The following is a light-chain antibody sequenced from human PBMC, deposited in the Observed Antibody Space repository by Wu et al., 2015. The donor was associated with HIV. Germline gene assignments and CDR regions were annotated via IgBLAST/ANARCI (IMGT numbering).Light chain of an antibody. Sequence: EIVLTQSPGTLSLSPGERVTLSCRANQSVSGSFLAWYQQKPGQAPRLLIYGASSRATGTPDRFSGSGSGTDFTLTISRLESEDFVVYYCQQYGSSPYTFGQGTKLEI. CDR1: QSVSGSF. CDR3: QQYGSSPYT. J-gene: IGKJ2*01. V-gene: IGKV3-20*01. CDR2: GAS.